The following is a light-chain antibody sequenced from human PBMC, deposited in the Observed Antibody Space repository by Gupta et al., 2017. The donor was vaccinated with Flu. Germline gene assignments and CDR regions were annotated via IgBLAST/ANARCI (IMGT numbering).Light chain of an antibody. J-gene: IGKJ1*01. CDR1: QSISTY. CDR2: AAP. V-gene: IGKV1-39*01. Sequence: DIQMTQSPSSLSASVGDRVTITCRTSQSISTYLNWYQQKPGKAPNLLIYAAPTLQSGVPSRFSGSGSGTDFTLSINSLQPDDFATYYCQQTDSSPWTFGQGTKVEIK. CDR3: QQTDSSPWT.